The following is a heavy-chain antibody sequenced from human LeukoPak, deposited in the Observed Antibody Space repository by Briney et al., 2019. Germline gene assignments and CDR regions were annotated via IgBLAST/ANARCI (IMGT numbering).Heavy chain of an antibody. J-gene: IGHJ3*02. Sequence: SGGSLRLSCAASGFTVSSNYMSWVRQAPGKGLEWVSVIYSGGSTYYADSVKGRFTISRDNSKNTLYLQMNSLRAEDTAVYYCASPSRWEHGWGAFDIWGQGTMVTVSS. D-gene: IGHD1-26*01. V-gene: IGHV3-66*01. CDR2: IYSGGST. CDR1: GFTVSSNY. CDR3: ASPSRWEHGWGAFDI.